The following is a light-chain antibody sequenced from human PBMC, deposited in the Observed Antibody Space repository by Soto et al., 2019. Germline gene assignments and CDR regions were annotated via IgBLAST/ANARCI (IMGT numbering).Light chain of an antibody. CDR2: DVI. J-gene: IGLJ2*01. V-gene: IGLV2-14*03. CDR1: SSDVGGYNY. CDR3: SSYTGSNTHVV. Sequence: QCALTQPASVSGSPGQSNTISCTGTSSDVGGYNYVSWYQQHPGKAPKFIIYDVIYRPSGVSNRFSGSKSGNTASLTISGLQAEDEADYYCSSYTGSNTHVVLGGVTKLTVL.